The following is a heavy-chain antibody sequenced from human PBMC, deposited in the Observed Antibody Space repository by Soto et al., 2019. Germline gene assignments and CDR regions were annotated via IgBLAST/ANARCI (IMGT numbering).Heavy chain of an antibody. J-gene: IGHJ6*02. V-gene: IGHV4-31*03. CDR2: IYYSGTT. CDR3: ARDGLVWGSPYGVDV. Sequence: QVQLQESGPGLVKPSQTLSLTCTVSGDSIGSSGYYWSWIRQLPGKGLEWIGYIYYSGTTYYNPSLKSRVTISLDTSNNQFSLKVNSVTAADTAVYYCARDGLVWGSPYGVDVWGQGTTVTVSS. CDR1: GDSIGSSGYY. D-gene: IGHD3-16*01.